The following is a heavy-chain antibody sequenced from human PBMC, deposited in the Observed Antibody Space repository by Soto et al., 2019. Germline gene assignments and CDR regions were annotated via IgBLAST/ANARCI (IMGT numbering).Heavy chain of an antibody. CDR1: GFTFADYT. D-gene: IGHD5-12*01. CDR2: IRNKAYGGTT. CDR3: TRDGRYSGYPPPAF. J-gene: IGHJ4*02. Sequence: PGGSLRLSCTASGFTFADYTLSWFRQAPGKGLEWLGFIRNKAYGGTTEYAASVKGRFTISRDDSKSIAYLLMNSLKTEDTAMSYCTRDGRYSGYPPPAFWGQGTLVTVSS. V-gene: IGHV3-49*03.